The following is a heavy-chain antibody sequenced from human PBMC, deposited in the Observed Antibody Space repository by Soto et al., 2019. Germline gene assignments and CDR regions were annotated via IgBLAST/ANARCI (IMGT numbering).Heavy chain of an antibody. CDR1: GFTFRIYG. D-gene: IGHD3-22*01. CDR3: AKVENSMIVLDGVDL. V-gene: IGHV3-30*18. CDR2: ISYDGSDK. J-gene: IGHJ3*01. Sequence: GGSLRLSCAASGFTFRIYGMHWVRQAPGKGLEWVAVISYDGSDKYYADSVKGRFTISRDNSKNTLYLQMNSLRAEDTAVYYCAKVENSMIVLDGVDLWGQGTMVTV.